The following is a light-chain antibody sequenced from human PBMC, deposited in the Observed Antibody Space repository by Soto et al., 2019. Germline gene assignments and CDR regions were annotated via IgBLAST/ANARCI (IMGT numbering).Light chain of an antibody. CDR1: ESLNSN. J-gene: IGKJ2*03. V-gene: IGKV3-15*01. Sequence: EIVMTQSPATLAVSRGERATLSCRASESLNSNLIWYQQKPGQAPRLLIYDASTRATGIPGRFSGSGSGTEFTLTISSLQSEDFAIYFCQQYKNWPAYSFGQGTKLEIK. CDR3: QQYKNWPAYS. CDR2: DAS.